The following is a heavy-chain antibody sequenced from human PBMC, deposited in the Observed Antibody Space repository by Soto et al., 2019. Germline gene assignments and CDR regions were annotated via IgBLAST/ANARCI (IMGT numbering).Heavy chain of an antibody. CDR3: AKELDTAMVIDYYYYGMDV. J-gene: IGHJ6*02. CDR1: GFTFSSYG. CDR2: ISYDGSNK. Sequence: QVQLVESGGGVVQPGRSLRLSCAASGFTFSSYGMHWVRQAPGKGLEWVAVISYDGSNKYYADSVKGRFTISRDNSKNTLYLQMNSLRAEDTAVYYCAKELDTAMVIDYYYYGMDVWGQGTTVTVSS. V-gene: IGHV3-30*18. D-gene: IGHD5-18*01.